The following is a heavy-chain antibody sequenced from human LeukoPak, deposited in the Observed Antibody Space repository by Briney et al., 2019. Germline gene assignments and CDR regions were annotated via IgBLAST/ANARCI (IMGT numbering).Heavy chain of an antibody. CDR3: ARDRLTSMSLSAFDI. D-gene: IGHD3-16*01. J-gene: IGHJ3*02. V-gene: IGHV1-69*05. CDR1: GGTFSSYA. Sequence: GASVKVSCKASGGTFSSYAISRVRQAPGQGLEWMGGIIPIFGTANYAQKFQGRVTITTDESTSTAYMELSSLRSEDTAVYYCARDRLTSMSLSAFDIWGQGTMVTVSS. CDR2: IIPIFGTA.